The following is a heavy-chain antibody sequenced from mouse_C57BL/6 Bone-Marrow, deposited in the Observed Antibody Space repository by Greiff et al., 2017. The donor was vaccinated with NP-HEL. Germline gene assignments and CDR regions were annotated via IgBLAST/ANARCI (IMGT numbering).Heavy chain of an antibody. CDR2: IHPNSGST. CDR1: GYTFTSYW. V-gene: IGHV1-64*01. D-gene: IGHD2-2*01. CDR3: ARGLLWLRRRDYYAMDY. Sequence: QVQLQQPGAELVKPGASVKLSCKASGYTFTSYWMHWVKQRPGQGLEWIGMIHPNSGSTNYNEKFKSKATLTVANASSTAYMQLSSLTSEDSAVYYCARGLLWLRRRDYYAMDYWGQGTSVTVSS. J-gene: IGHJ4*01.